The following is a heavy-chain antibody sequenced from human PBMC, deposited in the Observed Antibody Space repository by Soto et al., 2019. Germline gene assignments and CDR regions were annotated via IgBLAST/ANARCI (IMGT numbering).Heavy chain of an antibody. CDR2: IKSKTDGGTT. V-gene: IGHV3-15*01. Sequence: GGSLRLSCAASGFTFSNAWMSWVRQAPGKGLEWVGRIKSKTDGGTTDYAAPVKGRFTISRDDSKNTLYLQMNSLKTEDTAVYYCYGDYILRTKRRGTNWFDPWGQGTLVTVSS. CDR1: GFTFSNAW. D-gene: IGHD4-17*01. J-gene: IGHJ5*02. CDR3: YGDYILRTKRRGTNWFDP.